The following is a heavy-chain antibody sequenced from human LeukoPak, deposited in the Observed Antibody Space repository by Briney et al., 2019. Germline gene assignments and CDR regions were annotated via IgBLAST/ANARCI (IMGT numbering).Heavy chain of an antibody. J-gene: IGHJ4*02. D-gene: IGHD1-7*01. Sequence: GASVKVSCKASGYTFTSYGISWVRQAPGQGLEWMGWIHPNNGGTNYAQRFQGRVTMTGDTSISTAYMELSRLTSDDTAVYYCASKINWNYLHFWGQGTLVTVSS. CDR3: ASKINWNYLHF. CDR1: GYTFTSYG. V-gene: IGHV1-2*02. CDR2: IHPNNGGT.